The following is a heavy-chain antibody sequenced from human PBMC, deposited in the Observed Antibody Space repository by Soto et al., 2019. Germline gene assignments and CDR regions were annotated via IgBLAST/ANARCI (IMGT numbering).Heavy chain of an antibody. CDR2: IYYSGNT. V-gene: IGHV4-39*07. CDR3: ARGGWSVDS. Sequence: SLTCTVSGGSISSSSYYWGWIRQPPGKGLEWIGSIYYSGNTDYNPSLKSRVTMSVDTSKNQFSLKLTSVTAADTAVYFCARGGWSVDSWGRGILVTVSS. CDR1: GGSISSSSYY. J-gene: IGHJ5*01. D-gene: IGHD6-19*01.